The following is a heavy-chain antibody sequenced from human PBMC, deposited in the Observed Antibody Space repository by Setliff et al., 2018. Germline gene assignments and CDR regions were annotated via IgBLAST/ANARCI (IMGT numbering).Heavy chain of an antibody. Sequence: PGGSLRLSCAASGFTFSDYAMSWVRQAPGKGLEWVSTISGSAGSIHLADSVKGRFTISRDNSKNTLFLQMSSLRAADTAVYYCARTCSGSGCYAGLESWGQGTPVTVSS. CDR2: ISGSAGSI. D-gene: IGHD2-15*01. CDR1: GFTFSDYA. V-gene: IGHV3-23*01. CDR3: ARTCSGSGCYAGLES. J-gene: IGHJ4*02.